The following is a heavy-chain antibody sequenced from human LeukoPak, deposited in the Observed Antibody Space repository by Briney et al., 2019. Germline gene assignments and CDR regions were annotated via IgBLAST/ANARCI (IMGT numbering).Heavy chain of an antibody. D-gene: IGHD3-9*01. J-gene: IGHJ4*02. CDR3: ARDILTGYLDY. Sequence: GGSLRLSCAASGFTFSSYWMSWVRQAPGKGLEWVANIKQDGSEKYYVDSVKGRFTISRDNAKNSQYLQMNSLRAEDTAVYYCARDILTGYLDYWGQGTLVTVSS. CDR2: IKQDGSEK. V-gene: IGHV3-7*01. CDR1: GFTFSSYW.